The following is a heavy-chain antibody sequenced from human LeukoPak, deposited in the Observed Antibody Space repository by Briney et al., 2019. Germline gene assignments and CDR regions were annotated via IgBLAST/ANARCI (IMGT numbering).Heavy chain of an antibody. CDR1: GGSLSSYY. CDR3: ASLGPYWYFDL. D-gene: IGHD3-16*01. J-gene: IGHJ2*01. V-gene: IGHV4-59*01. CDR2: IYYSGST. Sequence: SETLSLTCTVSGGSLSSYYWNWIRQPPGKGLEWIGYIYYSGSTNYNPSLKSRVTISLDTSKNQFSLKLNSVTAADTAVYYCASLGPYWYFDLWGRGTLVTVSS.